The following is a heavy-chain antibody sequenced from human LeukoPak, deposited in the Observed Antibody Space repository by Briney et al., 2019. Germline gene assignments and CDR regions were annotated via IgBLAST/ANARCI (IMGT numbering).Heavy chain of an antibody. CDR1: GFTFSSYS. D-gene: IGHD6-19*01. Sequence: GGSLRLSSAASGFTFSSYSMNWVSQAPGKGLEWGSSISSSGSYIYYADSVKGRFTISRDNAKNSLYLQMNSLRAEDTAVYYCARDGSGWSLFDYWGQGTLVTVSS. CDR2: ISSSGSYI. CDR3: ARDGSGWSLFDY. V-gene: IGHV3-21*01. J-gene: IGHJ4*02.